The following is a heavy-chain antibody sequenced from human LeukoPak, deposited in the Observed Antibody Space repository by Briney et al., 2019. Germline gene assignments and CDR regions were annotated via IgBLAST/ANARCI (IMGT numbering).Heavy chain of an antibody. CDR3: ARAPSSSNLLVFDF. V-gene: IGHV3-30*03. Sequence: PGTSLRLSCAASGFTFSSYGMHWVRQAPGKGLEGVAVISYDGSNKYYADSVKGRFTISRDNAKSSLYLQMNGLRAEDTALYYCARAPSSSNLLVFDFWGQGTLVTVSS. D-gene: IGHD6-13*01. CDR1: GFTFSSYG. CDR2: ISYDGSNK. J-gene: IGHJ4*02.